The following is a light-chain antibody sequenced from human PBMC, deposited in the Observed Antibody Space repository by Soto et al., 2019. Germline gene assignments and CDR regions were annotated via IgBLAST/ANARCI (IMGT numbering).Light chain of an antibody. CDR2: GAS. J-gene: IGKJ4*01. CDR1: QTVSITY. Sequence: EIVMTQSPVTLSVSPGERATLSCRASQTVSITYLTWYQQKPGQAPRLLIYGASGRATGIPDRFSGSGSGTDFTLTISRLEPEDFAVYYCQQYGSSPLTFGGGTKVDIK. CDR3: QQYGSSPLT. V-gene: IGKV3-20*01.